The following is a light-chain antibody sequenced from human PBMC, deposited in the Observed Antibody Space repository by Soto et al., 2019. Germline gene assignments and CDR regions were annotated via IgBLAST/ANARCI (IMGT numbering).Light chain of an antibody. Sequence: EVVFTQSPVTLALSPGERATRSCVDSQNVDIYLACYQQKPDQAPRLLIYDASNRATGIPARFSGSGSGNDFTITISSLEPEDFAVYYCQQRKDWPPLTFGGGTKVEIK. J-gene: IGKJ4*01. CDR1: QNVDIY. CDR2: DAS. CDR3: QQRKDWPPLT. V-gene: IGKV3-11*01.